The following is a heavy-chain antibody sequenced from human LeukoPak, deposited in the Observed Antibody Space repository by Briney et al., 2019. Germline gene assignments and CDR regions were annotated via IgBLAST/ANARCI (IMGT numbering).Heavy chain of an antibody. D-gene: IGHD2-2*01. CDR2: ISGSGGST. V-gene: IGHV3-23*01. J-gene: IGHJ4*02. CDR3: AKDGRDQLLPYYFDY. CDR1: GFTFSSYA. Sequence: GGSLRLSCAASGFTFSSYAMSWVRQAPGKGLEWVSAISGSGGSTYYADSVKGRFTISRDNSKNTLYLQMNSLRAEDTAVYYCAKDGRDQLLPYYFDYWGQGTLVTVSS.